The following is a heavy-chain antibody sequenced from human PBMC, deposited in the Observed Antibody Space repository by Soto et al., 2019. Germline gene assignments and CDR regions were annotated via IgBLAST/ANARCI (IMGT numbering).Heavy chain of an antibody. J-gene: IGHJ4*02. D-gene: IGHD3-16*01. CDR3: ARDPWAADY. Sequence: EVQLVESGGGLVQPGGSLRLSCAASGFTVSTKYMSWVRQAPGKGLEWVSVIYSGGSTFYADSARGRFTISRDNSKNTVNLRMNSLRAEDTAVYYCARDPWAADYWGQGTLVTVSS. CDR1: GFTVSTKY. V-gene: IGHV3-66*01. CDR2: IYSGGST.